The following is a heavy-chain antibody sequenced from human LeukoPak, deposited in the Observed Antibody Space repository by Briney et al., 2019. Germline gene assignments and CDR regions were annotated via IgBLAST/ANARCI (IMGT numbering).Heavy chain of an antibody. V-gene: IGHV3-11*01. J-gene: IGHJ4*02. CDR2: IGTRSNPI. Sequence: PGGSLRLSCAASGFSFSDFYMSWIRQAPGMGLEWISYIGTRSNPIYYADSVKGRFTISRDDARNSLYLQMNSLRDEDTAVYFCAREARGSGRDFDYWGQGILVTVSS. CDR3: AREARGSGRDFDY. D-gene: IGHD1-26*01. CDR1: GFSFSDFY.